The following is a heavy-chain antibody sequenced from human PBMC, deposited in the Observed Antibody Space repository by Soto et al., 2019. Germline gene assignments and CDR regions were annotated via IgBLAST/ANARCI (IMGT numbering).Heavy chain of an antibody. CDR1: GFTVSSNY. J-gene: IGHJ6*02. V-gene: IGHV3-66*01. CDR3: ARDRIPTGMDV. CDR2: IKNGGST. Sequence: EVQLVEPGGGLVQPGGSLRLSCAASGFTVSSNYMSWVRQDPGKGLEGVSVIKNGGSTYYADSVKGRFTITRDNSKNTLYIQMNSLTAENTAVYDCARDRIPTGMDVWGQGTTVTVSS.